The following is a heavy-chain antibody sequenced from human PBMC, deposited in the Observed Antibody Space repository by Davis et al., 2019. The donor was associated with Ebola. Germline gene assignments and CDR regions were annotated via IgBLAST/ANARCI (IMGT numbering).Heavy chain of an antibody. J-gene: IGHJ3*02. Sequence: MPSETLSLTCTVSGASISSYYWTWIRQPPGKGLEWIGYIYYSGSTNYNPSLKSRVTISVDTSKYQFSLKLSSATAADTAVYYCARRWYDAFDIWGQGTMVTVSS. V-gene: IGHV4-59*08. CDR1: GASISSYY. CDR2: IYYSGST. CDR3: ARRWYDAFDI. D-gene: IGHD6-13*01.